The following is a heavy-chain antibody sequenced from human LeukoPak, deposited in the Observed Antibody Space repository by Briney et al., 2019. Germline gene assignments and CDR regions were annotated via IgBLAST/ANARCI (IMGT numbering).Heavy chain of an antibody. CDR1: GGSISSGNW. D-gene: IGHD1-26*01. CDR3: ARRGVSGSYLDY. J-gene: IGHJ4*02. V-gene: IGHV4-4*02. CDR2: IYHSGST. Sequence: SETLSLTCAVSGGSISSGNWWSWVRQPPGKGLEWIGEIYHSGSTNYNPSLKSRVTISVDKSKNQFSLKLSSVTAADTAVYYCARRGVSGSYLDYWGQGTLVTVSS.